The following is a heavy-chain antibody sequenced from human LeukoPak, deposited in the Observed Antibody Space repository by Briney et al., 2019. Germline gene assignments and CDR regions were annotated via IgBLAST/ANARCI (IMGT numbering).Heavy chain of an antibody. Sequence: ASVKVSCKASGGTFSSYAISWVRQAPGQGLEWMGGIIPIFGTANYAQKFQGRVTITADKSTSTAYMDLRSLRSDDTAVYYCARDQYYYDSSDYRNFDYWGQGTLVTVSS. D-gene: IGHD3-22*01. V-gene: IGHV1-69*06. CDR3: ARDQYYYDSSDYRNFDY. CDR2: IIPIFGTA. CDR1: GGTFSSYA. J-gene: IGHJ4*02.